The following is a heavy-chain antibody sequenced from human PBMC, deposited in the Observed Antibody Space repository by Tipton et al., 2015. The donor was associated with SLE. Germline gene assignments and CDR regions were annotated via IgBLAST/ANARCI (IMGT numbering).Heavy chain of an antibody. CDR3: ARPDCSSTSCYPRDY. V-gene: IGHV3-33*05. D-gene: IGHD2-2*01. CDR2: ISYDGSNK. J-gene: IGHJ4*02. Sequence: SLRLSCAASGFTFSSYGMHWVRQAPGKGLEWVAVISYDGSNKYYADSVKGRFTISRDNSKNTLYLQMNSLRAEDTAVYYCARPDCSSTSCYPRDYWGQGTLVTVSS. CDR1: GFTFSSYG.